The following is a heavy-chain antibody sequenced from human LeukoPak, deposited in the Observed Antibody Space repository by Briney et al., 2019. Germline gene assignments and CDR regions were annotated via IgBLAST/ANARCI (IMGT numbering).Heavy chain of an antibody. CDR1: GFTVSSNY. J-gene: IGHJ4*02. Sequence: GGSLRLSCAASGFTVSSNYMSWVRQAPGKGLEWVSVIYSGGSTYYADSVKGRFTISRDNSKNTLYLQMNSLRAEDTAVYYCAREGEAATIDYWGQGTLVTVSS. CDR2: IYSGGST. D-gene: IGHD3-16*01. V-gene: IGHV3-53*01. CDR3: AREGEAATIDY.